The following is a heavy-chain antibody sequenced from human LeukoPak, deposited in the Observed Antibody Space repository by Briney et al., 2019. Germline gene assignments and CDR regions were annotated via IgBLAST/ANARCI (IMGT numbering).Heavy chain of an antibody. CDR3: ARKPRWLVTYYFDY. V-gene: IGHV4-34*01. J-gene: IGHJ4*02. Sequence: PSETLSLTCAVYGGSFSGYYWSWIRQPPGKGLEWIGEINHSGSTNYNPSLKSRVTISVDTSKNQFSLKLSSVTAADTAVYNCARKPRWLVTYYFDYWGQGTLVTVSS. CDR1: GGSFSGYY. CDR2: INHSGST. D-gene: IGHD6-19*01.